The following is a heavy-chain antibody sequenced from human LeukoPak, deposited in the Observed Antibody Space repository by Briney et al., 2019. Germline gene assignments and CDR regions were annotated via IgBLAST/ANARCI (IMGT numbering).Heavy chain of an antibody. J-gene: IGHJ4*02. CDR1: GFTFSSYE. CDR2: ISSSGSTI. Sequence: PGGSLRLSCAASGFTFSSYEINWVRQAPGKGLEWVSYISSSGSTIYYADSVKGRFTISRDNGKNSLYLQMNSLRAEDTAVYYCARGPGIAAPDFDYWGQGTLVTVSS. D-gene: IGHD6-13*01. V-gene: IGHV3-48*03. CDR3: ARGPGIAAPDFDY.